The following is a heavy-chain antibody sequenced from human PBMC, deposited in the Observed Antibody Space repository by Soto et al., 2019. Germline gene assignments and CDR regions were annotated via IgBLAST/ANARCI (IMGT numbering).Heavy chain of an antibody. CDR1: GFTFSSYG. J-gene: IGHJ6*02. Sequence: GGSLRLSCAASGFTFSSYGMHWVRQAPGKGLEWVAVISYDGSNKYYADSVKGRFTISRDNSKNTLYLQMNSLRAEDTAVYYCAKDTDSSGYYAASNYYYGMDVWGQGTTVTVS. CDR3: AKDTDSSGYYAASNYYYGMDV. D-gene: IGHD3-22*01. CDR2: ISYDGSNK. V-gene: IGHV3-30*18.